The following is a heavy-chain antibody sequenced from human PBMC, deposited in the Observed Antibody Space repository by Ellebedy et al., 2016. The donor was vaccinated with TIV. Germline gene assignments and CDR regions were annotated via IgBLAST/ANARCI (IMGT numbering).Heavy chain of an antibody. V-gene: IGHV5-51*01. Sequence: GESLKISCKGSGYSFTTYYIGWVRQMPGKGLEWMGIIYPGDSDTRYSPSFQGQVTISADKSISTAYLQWSSLKASDTAIYYCARSPWGYCSSTSCYVFDYWGQGTLVTVSS. CDR1: GYSFTTYY. D-gene: IGHD2-2*01. CDR2: IYPGDSDT. J-gene: IGHJ4*02. CDR3: ARSPWGYCSSTSCYVFDY.